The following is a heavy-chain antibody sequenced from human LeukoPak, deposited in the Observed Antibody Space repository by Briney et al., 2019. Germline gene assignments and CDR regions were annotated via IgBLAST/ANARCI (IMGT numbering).Heavy chain of an antibody. J-gene: IGHJ4*02. CDR3: ASDIAVAGALVY. CDR2: ISSSSSYI. D-gene: IGHD6-13*01. V-gene: IGHV3-21*01. CDR1: GFTLSSHS. Sequence: GGSLRLSCAAYGFTLSSHSMNWVRQAPGKGLEWVSSISSSSSYIHSADSVKGRFTISRDNAKNSLYLQMNSLRAEDTAVYYCASDIAVAGALVYWGQGTLVTVSS.